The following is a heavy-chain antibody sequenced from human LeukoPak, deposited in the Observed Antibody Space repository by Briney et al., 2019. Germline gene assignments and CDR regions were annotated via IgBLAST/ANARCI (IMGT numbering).Heavy chain of an antibody. CDR3: ARDRVRYFDWLSGLDY. CDR2: IYHSGST. Sequence: SETLSLTCAVSGGSISSSNWWSWVRQPPGKGLEWIGEIYHSGSTNYNPSLKSRVTISVDKSKNQFSLKLSSVTAADTAVYYCARDRVRYFDWLSGLDYWGQGTLVTVSS. D-gene: IGHD3-9*01. CDR1: GGSISSSNW. J-gene: IGHJ4*02. V-gene: IGHV4-4*02.